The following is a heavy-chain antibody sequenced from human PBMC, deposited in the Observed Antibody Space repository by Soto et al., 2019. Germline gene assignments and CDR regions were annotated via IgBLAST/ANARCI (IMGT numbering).Heavy chain of an antibody. D-gene: IGHD2-15*01. Sequence: PSETLSLTCTVSGGSINSSGYCWAWVRQPPGKGLEWIGCIFYSGTTYYHPSLKSRVTMSVDTSNNKFSLSLSSVTAADTAIYLCARQKSGSDWFDPWGQGTLVTVSS. V-gene: IGHV4-39*01. CDR1: GGSINSSGYC. CDR3: ARQKSGSDWFDP. J-gene: IGHJ5*02. CDR2: IFYSGTT.